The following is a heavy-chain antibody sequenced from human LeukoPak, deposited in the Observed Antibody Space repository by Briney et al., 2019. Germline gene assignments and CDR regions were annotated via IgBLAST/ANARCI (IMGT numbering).Heavy chain of an antibody. CDR3: ARDLGAAAGNGNFDY. V-gene: IGHV1-18*01. CDR2: ISAYNGNT. D-gene: IGHD6-13*01. J-gene: IGHJ4*02. Sequence: AAVKVSCKASGYTFTSYGISWVRPAPGQGREWMGWISAYNGNTNHAQKLQGRVTMTTDTSTSTAYMELRSLRSDDTAVYYCARDLGAAAGNGNFDYWGQGTLVTVSS. CDR1: GYTFTSYG.